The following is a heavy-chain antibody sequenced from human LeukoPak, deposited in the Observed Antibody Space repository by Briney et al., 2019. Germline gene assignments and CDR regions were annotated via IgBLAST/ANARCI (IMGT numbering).Heavy chain of an antibody. D-gene: IGHD5-12*01. CDR2: IYYSGST. CDR3: ASLYVDIVATTRFDY. J-gene: IGHJ4*02. Sequence: PSETLSLTCTVSGGSISSYYWSWIRQPPGKGLEWIGYIYYSGSTNYNPSLKSRVTISVDTSKNQFSLKLSSVTAADTAVYYCASLYVDIVATTRFDYWGQGTLVTVSS. V-gene: IGHV4-59*01. CDR1: GGSISSYY.